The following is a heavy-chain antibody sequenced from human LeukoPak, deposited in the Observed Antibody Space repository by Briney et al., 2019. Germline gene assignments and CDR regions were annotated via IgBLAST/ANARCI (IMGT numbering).Heavy chain of an antibody. Sequence: ASVRVSCKASGYTLTNHYMHWVRQAPGQGVEWMGQIKPIDGGTTYAQKFQGRDTMTRDTSTSTVYIELSSLEPEDTAVYYCARFYYGSGNYRKFDYWGQGTLVTVSS. CDR2: IKPIDGGT. CDR1: GYTLTNHY. V-gene: IGHV1-46*01. J-gene: IGHJ4*02. CDR3: ARFYYGSGNYRKFDY. D-gene: IGHD3-10*01.